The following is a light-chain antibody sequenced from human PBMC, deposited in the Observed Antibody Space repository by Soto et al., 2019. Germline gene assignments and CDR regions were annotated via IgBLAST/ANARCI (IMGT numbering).Light chain of an antibody. CDR3: QQLSRYPLT. V-gene: IGKV1-8*01. CDR2: DGS. Sequence: AIRMTQSPASLSASTGDIVTITCRASQGISSYLAWYQQKPGKAPKLLIYDGSRLESGVPSRFSGSGSETEFSLTIRALQPEDFATYYCQQLSRYPLTFGGGTKVDIK. J-gene: IGKJ4*01. CDR1: QGISSY.